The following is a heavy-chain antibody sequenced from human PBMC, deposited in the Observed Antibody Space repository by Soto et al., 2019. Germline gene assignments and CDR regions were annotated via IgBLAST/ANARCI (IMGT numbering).Heavy chain of an antibody. J-gene: IGHJ4*02. V-gene: IGHV3-30*03. CDR2: ISYDGSNK. CDR3: ARRYLYYANGYYFDY. CDR1: GITFRNYA. Sequence: PGGSLRLSCAASGITFRNYAMSWACQAPGKGLEWVAVISYDGSNKYYADSVKGRFTISRDNSKNTLYLQMNSLRAEDTAVYYCARRYLYYANGYYFDYWGQGTLVTVSS. D-gene: IGHD3-10*01.